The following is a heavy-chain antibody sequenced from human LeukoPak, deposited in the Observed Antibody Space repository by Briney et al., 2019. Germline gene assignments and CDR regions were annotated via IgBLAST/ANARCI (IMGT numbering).Heavy chain of an antibody. CDR3: ARTNSGYGFDY. V-gene: IGHV4-31*11. CDR1: GGSFSGYY. J-gene: IGHJ4*02. CDR2: IYYSGST. Sequence: PSETLSLTCAVYGGSFSGYYWSWIRQHPGKGLEWIGYIYYSGSTYYNPSLKSRVTISVDTSKNQFSLKLSSVTAADTAVYYCARTNSGYGFDYWGQGTLVTVSS. D-gene: IGHD5-12*01.